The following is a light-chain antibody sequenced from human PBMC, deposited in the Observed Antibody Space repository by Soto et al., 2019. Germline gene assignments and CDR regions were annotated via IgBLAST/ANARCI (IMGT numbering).Light chain of an antibody. Sequence: DIQMTPSPSTLSASVGDRVPITCRASQRISRWLAWYQQKPGNAPNLLIFDASSLENGVPSRFSGSGSGTEFTLTICGLQPDDFATYYCQQYNGFPRTLGQGTKVDIK. CDR2: DAS. V-gene: IGKV1-5*01. CDR3: QQYNGFPRT. J-gene: IGKJ1*01. CDR1: QRISRW.